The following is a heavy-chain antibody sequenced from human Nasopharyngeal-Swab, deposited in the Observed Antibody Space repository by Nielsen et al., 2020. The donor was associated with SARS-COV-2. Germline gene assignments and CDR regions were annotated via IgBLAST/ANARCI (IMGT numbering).Heavy chain of an antibody. CDR3: ARVVGSKGQLGFDY. D-gene: IGHD6-6*01. J-gene: IGHJ4*02. V-gene: IGHV3-48*03. CDR2: ISSSGSTI. Sequence: WIRQPPGKGLEWVSYISSSGSTIYYADSVKGRFTISRDNAKNSLYLQMNSLRAEDTAVYYCARVVGSKGQLGFDYWGQGTLVTVSS.